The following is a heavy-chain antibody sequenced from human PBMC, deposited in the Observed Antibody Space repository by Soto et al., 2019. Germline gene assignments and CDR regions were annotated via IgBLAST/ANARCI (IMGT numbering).Heavy chain of an antibody. Sequence: GESLNISCKGSGYSFTSYWIGLVRQMPGKGLEWMGIIYPGDSDTRYSPSFQGQVTISADKSISTAYLQWSSLKASDTAIYYCARTAAAGKYYYGVDVWGQGTTVTVSS. CDR2: IYPGDSDT. CDR3: ARTAAAGKYYYGVDV. D-gene: IGHD6-13*01. CDR1: GYSFTSYW. J-gene: IGHJ6*02. V-gene: IGHV5-51*01.